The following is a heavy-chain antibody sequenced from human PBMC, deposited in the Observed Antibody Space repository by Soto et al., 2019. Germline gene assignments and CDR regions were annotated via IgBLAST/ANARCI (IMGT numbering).Heavy chain of an antibody. Sequence: QLQLQESGSGLVKPSQTLSLTCAVSGGSISSGGYSWSWIRQPPGKGLEWIGYIYHSGSTYYNPSLKSRVTISVDRSKNQFSLKLSSVTAADTAVYYCARTPNWNLNWFDPWGQGTLVTVSS. CDR1: GGSISSGGYS. J-gene: IGHJ5*02. D-gene: IGHD1-20*01. V-gene: IGHV4-30-2*01. CDR2: IYHSGST. CDR3: ARTPNWNLNWFDP.